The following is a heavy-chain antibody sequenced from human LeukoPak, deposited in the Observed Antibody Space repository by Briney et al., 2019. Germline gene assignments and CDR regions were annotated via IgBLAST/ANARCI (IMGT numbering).Heavy chain of an antibody. CDR2: INQSGST. D-gene: IGHD3-9*01. V-gene: IGHV4-34*01. J-gene: IGHJ4*02. CDR1: GGSFSGYY. Sequence: SETLSLTCAVYGGSFSGYYWSWIRQPPGKGLEWIGEINQSGSTNYNPSLKSRVTISVDTSKNQFSLKLSSVTAADTAVYYCARGDYYDILTGYRGLDYWGQGTLVTVSS. CDR3: ARGDYYDILTGYRGLDY.